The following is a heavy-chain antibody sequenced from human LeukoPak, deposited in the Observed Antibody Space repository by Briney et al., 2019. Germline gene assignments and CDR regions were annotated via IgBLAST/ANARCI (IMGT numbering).Heavy chain of an antibody. D-gene: IGHD2-2*01. Sequence: GGSLRLSCAASGFTFSSYAMSWVRQAPGKGLEWVSAISGSGGSTYYADSVKGRFTISRDNAKNSLYLQMNSLRAEDTAVYYCAREYCSSTSCLYDYWGQGTLVTVSS. V-gene: IGHV3-23*01. J-gene: IGHJ4*02. CDR2: ISGSGGST. CDR3: AREYCSSTSCLYDY. CDR1: GFTFSSYA.